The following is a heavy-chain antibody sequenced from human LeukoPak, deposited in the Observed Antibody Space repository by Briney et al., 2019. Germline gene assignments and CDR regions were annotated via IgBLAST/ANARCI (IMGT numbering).Heavy chain of an antibody. D-gene: IGHD5-12*01. V-gene: IGHV4-4*07. CDR1: GGSISGYF. J-gene: IGHJ4*02. CDR3: AREPTSGREPTSGRPLDY. Sequence: SETLSLTCTVSGGSISGYFWTWVRQPAGKGLEWIGRMYSTGSNNYNPSLKSRVTMSLDTSKNHFSLNLTSVTAADTAVYYCAREPTSGREPTSGRPLDYWGQGTLVTVSS. CDR2: MYSTGSN.